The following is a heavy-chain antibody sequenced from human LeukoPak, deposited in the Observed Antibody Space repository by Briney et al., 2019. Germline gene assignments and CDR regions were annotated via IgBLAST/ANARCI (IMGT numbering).Heavy chain of an antibody. D-gene: IGHD3-22*01. Sequence: GGSLRLSCAASGFPFSSYGMTWLRQTPAKGLEWVSAISGSGETTYYSDSVKGRFTISRDNSKNTLFLQMNSLRVEDAAMYYCAKTHGYFDQWGQGILVAVSS. CDR1: GFPFSSYG. J-gene: IGHJ4*02. CDR3: AKTHGYFDQ. CDR2: ISGSGETT. V-gene: IGHV3-23*01.